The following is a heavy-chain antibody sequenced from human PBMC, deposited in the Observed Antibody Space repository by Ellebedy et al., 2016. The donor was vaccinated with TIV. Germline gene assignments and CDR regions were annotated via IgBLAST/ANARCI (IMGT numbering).Heavy chain of an antibody. CDR1: GHTSTIYY. CDR2: VSLTGVST. D-gene: IGHD3-10*01. Sequence: AASVKVSCKASGHTSTIYYMHWVRQARGQGLEWMGIVSLTGVSTSYAQKFQGRITMTRDTSTSTVYMALRSLRSDNTAVYYCARAPYYYGSGLNWFDPWGQGTLVTVSS. CDR3: ARAPYYYGSGLNWFDP. J-gene: IGHJ5*02. V-gene: IGHV1-46*01.